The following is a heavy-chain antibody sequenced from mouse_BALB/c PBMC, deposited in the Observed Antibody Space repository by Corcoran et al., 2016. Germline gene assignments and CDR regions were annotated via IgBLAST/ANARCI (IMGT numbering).Heavy chain of an antibody. CDR3: ARRGYYRYDGFSY. Sequence: QVQLQQSGPELVKPGTSVKMSCKASGYTITDYVITRAKQRSGQGREWIGEIYPGSISTYYNEKFKGKATLTADKSSNTAYIQLSSLTSEESAVYFCARRGYYRYDGFSYWGQGTLVTVSA. J-gene: IGHJ3*01. V-gene: IGHV1-77*01. D-gene: IGHD2-14*01. CDR1: GYTITDYV. CDR2: IYPGSIST.